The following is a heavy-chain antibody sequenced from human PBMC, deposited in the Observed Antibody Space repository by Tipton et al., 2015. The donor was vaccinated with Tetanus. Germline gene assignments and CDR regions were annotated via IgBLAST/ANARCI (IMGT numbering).Heavy chain of an antibody. Sequence: TLSLTCTVSGGSIISADHYWSWIRQPPGKGLEWIGYIYYSGSTYYKPSLRSRVTISVDTSKNQFSLKLSSVTAADTAVYYCARTSPIARRSFDYWGQGALVTVSS. J-gene: IGHJ4*02. CDR3: ARTSPIARRSFDY. D-gene: IGHD1-14*01. CDR2: IYYSGST. CDR1: GGSIISADHY. V-gene: IGHV4-30-4*01.